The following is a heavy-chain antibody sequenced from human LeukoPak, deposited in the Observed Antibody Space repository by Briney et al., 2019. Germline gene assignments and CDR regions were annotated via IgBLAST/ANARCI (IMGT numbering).Heavy chain of an antibody. CDR1: GFSFSSYA. D-gene: IGHD6-19*01. J-gene: IGHJ4*02. Sequence: GGSLRLFCAASGFSFSSYAMSWVRQAPGKGLEWVSGISGSGESTYYADSVKGRFTISRDNSKNTLYQEINSLRAEDTAVYYCAKRRHTGISVAGAIDYRGQGTLVTVSS. CDR2: ISGSGEST. V-gene: IGHV3-23*01. CDR3: AKRRHTGISVAGAIDY.